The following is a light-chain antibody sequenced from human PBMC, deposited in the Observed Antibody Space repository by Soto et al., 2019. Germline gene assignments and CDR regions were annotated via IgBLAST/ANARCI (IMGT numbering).Light chain of an antibody. CDR2: TTS. CDR1: QNIINY. J-gene: IGKJ1*01. V-gene: IGKV1-39*01. CDR3: QQSYSHRT. Sequence: DIQMTQSPSSLSASVGDRVTITCRASQNIINYLNWYQQKPGQAPKLLIYTTSSLHSGVPSRFSGSGAGTDFTLAISSLQPEDFAAYYCQQSYSHRTFGQGTKVEIK.